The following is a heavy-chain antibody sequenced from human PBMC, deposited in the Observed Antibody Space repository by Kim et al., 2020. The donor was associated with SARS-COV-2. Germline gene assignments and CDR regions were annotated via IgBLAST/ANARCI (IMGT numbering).Heavy chain of an antibody. D-gene: IGHD2-2*01. CDR2: ISYDGSNK. Sequence: GGSLRLSCAASGFTFSSYGMHWVRQAPGKGLEWVAVISYDGSNKYYADSVKGRFTISRDNTKNTLYLQMNSLRAEDTAVYYCAKGIRYCSSTSCSNYFD. J-gene: IGHJ4*01. CDR1: GFTFSSYG. CDR3: AKGIRYCSSTSCSNYFD. V-gene: IGHV3-30*18.